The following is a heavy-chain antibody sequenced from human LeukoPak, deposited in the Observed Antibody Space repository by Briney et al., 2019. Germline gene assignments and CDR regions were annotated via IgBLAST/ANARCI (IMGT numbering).Heavy chain of an antibody. J-gene: IGHJ4*02. CDR2: ISWNSGSI. Sequence: GGSLRLSCAASGFTFDDYAMHWVRQAPGKGLEWVSGISWNSGSIGYADSVKGRFTISRDNAKNSLYLQMNSLRAEDIALYYCAKDHRPGYSSGWYYFDYWGQGTLVTVSS. CDR3: AKDHRPGYSSGWYYFDY. D-gene: IGHD6-19*01. V-gene: IGHV3-9*03. CDR1: GFTFDDYA.